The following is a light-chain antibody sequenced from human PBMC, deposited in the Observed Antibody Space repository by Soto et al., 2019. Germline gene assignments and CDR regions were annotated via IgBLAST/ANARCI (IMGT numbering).Light chain of an antibody. J-gene: IGKJ1*01. V-gene: IGKV1-5*03. Sequence: DIQMTQSPSTLSASAGDRVTITCRASQNIDMYLAGYQQKPGQAPSLLIYRASSLQSGVPSRSSGSGSGTEFTLTISSLQPDDFATYYCQQSITYPWTFGQGPKVDIK. CDR3: QQSITYPWT. CDR1: QNIDMY. CDR2: RAS.